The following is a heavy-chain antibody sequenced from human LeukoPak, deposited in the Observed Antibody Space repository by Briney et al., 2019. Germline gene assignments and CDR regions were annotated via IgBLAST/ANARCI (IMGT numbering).Heavy chain of an antibody. V-gene: IGHV4-59*01. D-gene: IGHD4-11*01. CDR3: ARDRRESSKPNDAFDI. J-gene: IGHJ3*02. Sequence: ASETLSLTCSVSGGSISSYYWSWIRQPPGKGLEWIGYIYYTGSTNYNPSLESRVTISIDTSKKQLSLKLRSVTAADTAVYYCARDRRESSKPNDAFDIWGQGTMVTVPS. CDR1: GGSISSYY. CDR2: IYYTGST.